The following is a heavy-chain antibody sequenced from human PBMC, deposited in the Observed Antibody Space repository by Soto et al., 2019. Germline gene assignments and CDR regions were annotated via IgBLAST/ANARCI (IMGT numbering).Heavy chain of an antibody. Sequence: QVQLQESGPGLVKPSETLSLTCTVSGGSISSYYWSWIRQPPGKGLEWIGYIYYSGSTNYNPSLKSRVTISVDKSKNQFSLKLSSVTAADTAVYYCARDAGDYGDYTGGNYYYGMDVWGQGTTVTVSS. CDR1: GGSISSYY. V-gene: IGHV4-59*01. CDR2: IYYSGST. D-gene: IGHD4-17*01. J-gene: IGHJ6*02. CDR3: ARDAGDYGDYTGGNYYYGMDV.